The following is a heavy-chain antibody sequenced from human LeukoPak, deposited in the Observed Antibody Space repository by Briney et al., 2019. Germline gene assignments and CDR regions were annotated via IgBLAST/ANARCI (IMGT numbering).Heavy chain of an antibody. CDR3: ARVFVSGSSYGMDV. D-gene: IGHD3-10*01. CDR2: ISSSSSYI. CDR1: GFTFSSYS. J-gene: IGHJ6*02. V-gene: IGHV3-21*01. Sequence: PGGSLRLSCAASGFTFSSYSMNWVRHAPGKGLEWVSSISSSSSYIYYADSVKGRFTISRDNAKNSLYLQMNSLRAEDTAVYYCARVFVSGSSYGMDVWGQGTTVTVSS.